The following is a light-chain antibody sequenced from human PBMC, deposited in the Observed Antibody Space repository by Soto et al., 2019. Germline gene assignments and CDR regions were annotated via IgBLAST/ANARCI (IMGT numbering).Light chain of an antibody. Sequence: QSALTQPPSASGSPGQSVTISCAGSYSDIGDHNYVSWYQQHPGKVPKLIISEVSKRPSGVPDRFSGSKSGYTASLTVSDLQPADEAVYYCSSYSGTNSNVIFGGGTKLTVL. V-gene: IGLV2-8*01. CDR3: SSYSGTNSNVI. CDR2: EVS. J-gene: IGLJ2*01. CDR1: YSDIGDHNY.